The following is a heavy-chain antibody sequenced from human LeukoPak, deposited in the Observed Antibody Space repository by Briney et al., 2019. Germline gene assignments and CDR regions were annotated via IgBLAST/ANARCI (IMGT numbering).Heavy chain of an antibody. D-gene: IGHD3-22*01. Sequence: SETLYLTCAVYGGSFSGYYWSWIRQPPGKGLEWIGEINHSGSTNYNPSLKSRVTISVDTSKNQFSLKLSSVTAADTAVYYCARSYYDSSGYTPYFDYWGQGTLDTVSS. V-gene: IGHV4-34*01. CDR1: GGSFSGYY. J-gene: IGHJ4*02. CDR3: ARSYYDSSGYTPYFDY. CDR2: INHSGST.